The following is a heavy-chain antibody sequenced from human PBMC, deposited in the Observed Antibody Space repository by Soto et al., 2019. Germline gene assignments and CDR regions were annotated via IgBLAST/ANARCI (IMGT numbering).Heavy chain of an antibody. CDR1: GGTFSSYA. D-gene: IGHD6-19*01. CDR3: ARDRGYSSGWTERGRH. V-gene: IGHV1-69*01. Sequence: QVQLVQSGAEVKKPGSSVKVSCKASGGTFSSYAISWVRQAPGQGLEWMGGIIPIFGTANYAQKFQGRVTITADESTSTGYMELSSQRTEDTAVYYCARDRGYSSGWTERGRHWGQGFLVTVSS. J-gene: IGHJ1*01. CDR2: IIPIFGTA.